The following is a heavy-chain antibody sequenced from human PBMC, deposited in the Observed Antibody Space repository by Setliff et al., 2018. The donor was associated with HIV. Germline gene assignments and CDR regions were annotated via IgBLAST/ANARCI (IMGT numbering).Heavy chain of an antibody. CDR2: IYNSGTT. CDR3: ARDRHSSGLGSYGP. CDR1: GGSFSSYY. D-gene: IGHD3-10*01. V-gene: IGHV4-4*07. J-gene: IGHJ5*02. Sequence: PSETLSLTCTISGGSFSSYYWSWIRQPAGRGLEWIGRIYNSGTTNYNPSLKSRVTMSIDTSKNQFSLKLTSVTAADTAVYYCARDRHSSGLGSYGPWGPGTLVPSPQ.